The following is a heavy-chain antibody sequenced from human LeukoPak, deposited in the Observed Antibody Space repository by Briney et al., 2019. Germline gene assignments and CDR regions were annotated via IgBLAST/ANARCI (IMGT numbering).Heavy chain of an antibody. CDR2: TNPNSGGT. D-gene: IGHD6-19*01. Sequence: ASVKVSCKASGYTFTGYYMHWVRQAPGQGLEWMGWTNPNSGGTNYAQKFQGRVTMTRDTSISTAYMELSRLRSDDTAVYYCARDRAYSSVTASGTDYWGQGTLVTVSS. CDR1: GYTFTGYY. V-gene: IGHV1-2*02. J-gene: IGHJ4*02. CDR3: ARDRAYSSVTASGTDY.